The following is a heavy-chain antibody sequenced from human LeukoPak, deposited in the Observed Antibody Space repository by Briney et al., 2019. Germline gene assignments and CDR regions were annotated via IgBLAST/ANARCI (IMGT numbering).Heavy chain of an antibody. J-gene: IGHJ4*02. CDR2: IFYSGST. V-gene: IGHV4-39*01. Sequence: PSDTLSLTCSVSGGSINSNGYYWAWIRQPPGKRPEWIGSIFYSGSTHYNPSLQSRITISADTSKGQFSLKLSSVTAADTAVYYCARQGVGATDFWGQGSLVTVSS. D-gene: IGHD1-26*01. CDR3: ARQGVGATDF. CDR1: GGSINSNGYY.